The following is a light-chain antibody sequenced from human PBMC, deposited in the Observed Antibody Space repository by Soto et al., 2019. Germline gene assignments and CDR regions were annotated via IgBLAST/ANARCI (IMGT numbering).Light chain of an antibody. CDR1: HIGGKS. J-gene: IGLJ2*01. V-gene: IGLV3-21*02. CDR3: QVWDSSRDNVV. CDR2: DDS. Sequence: SYELTQAPSVAVAPGQTARITCGGDHIGGKSVHWYQQKPGQAPVLVVHDDSDRPSGIPERISGSNAENTATLTISRVEAGDEADYYCQVWDSSRDNVVFGGGTKLTVL.